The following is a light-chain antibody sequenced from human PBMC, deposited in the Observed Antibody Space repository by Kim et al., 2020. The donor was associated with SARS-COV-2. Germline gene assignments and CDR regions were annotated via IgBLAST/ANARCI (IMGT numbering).Light chain of an antibody. V-gene: IGLV3-9*01. CDR3: QVWDSSTVV. Sequence: VALGKSARISSGGNNIGSKKVHWYQQKPGQAPVLVIYRDSNRPSGIPERFSGSNSGNTATLTISRAQAGDEADYYCQVWDSSTVVFGGGTQLTVL. CDR2: RDS. CDR1: NIGSKK. J-gene: IGLJ2*01.